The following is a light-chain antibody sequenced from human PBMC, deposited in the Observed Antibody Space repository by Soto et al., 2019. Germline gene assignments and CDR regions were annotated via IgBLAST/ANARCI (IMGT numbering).Light chain of an antibody. V-gene: IGLV4-60*02. CDR1: SKDSSYI. Sequence: QLVLTQSSSASASLGSSVKLTCTLSSKDSSYIIAWHQQQPGKAPRYLMKLEGSGSYNKGSGVPDRFSGSSSGADRYLTISNLPFEDEADYYCETWDSNTHTVFGGGTKLTAL. CDR2: LEGSGSY. J-gene: IGLJ3*02. CDR3: ETWDSNTHTV.